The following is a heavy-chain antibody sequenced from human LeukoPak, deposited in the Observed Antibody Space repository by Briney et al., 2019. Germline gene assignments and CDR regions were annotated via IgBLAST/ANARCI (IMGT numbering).Heavy chain of an antibody. V-gene: IGHV3-30*04. J-gene: IGHJ4*02. CDR1: GFTFSNYI. CDR3: AKDLERVPQAFDD. D-gene: IGHD1-1*01. CDR2: ILENGSNQ. Sequence: GRSLRLSCAASGFTFSNYIMHWVRQAPGKGLDWVAVILENGSNQYYADSVKGRFTISRDNSKNTLYLQMNSLRAEDTAVYYCAKDLERVPQAFDDWGQGTPVTVAS.